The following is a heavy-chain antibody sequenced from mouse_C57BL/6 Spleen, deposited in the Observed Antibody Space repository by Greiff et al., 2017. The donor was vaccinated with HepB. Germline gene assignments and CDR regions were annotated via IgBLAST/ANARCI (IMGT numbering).Heavy chain of an antibody. J-gene: IGHJ1*03. CDR1: GYTFTSYW. V-gene: IGHV1-64*01. D-gene: IGHD1-1*01. Sequence: VQLQQSGAELVKPGASVKLSCKASGYTFTSYWMHWVKQRPGQGLEWIGMIHPNSGSTNYNEKFKSKATLTVDKSSSTAYMQLSSLTSEDSAVYYCARFITTVEGYFDVWGTGTTVTVSS. CDR2: IHPNSGST. CDR3: ARFITTVEGYFDV.